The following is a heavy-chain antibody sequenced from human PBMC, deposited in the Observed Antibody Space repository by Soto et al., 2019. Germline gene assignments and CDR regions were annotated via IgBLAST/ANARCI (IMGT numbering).Heavy chain of an antibody. D-gene: IGHD6-25*01. CDR3: ARAAWAATPYKWYFDF. J-gene: IGHJ2*01. Sequence: GASVKVSCKASGGTFSSYTISWVRQAPGQGLEWMGRIIPILGIANYAQKFQGRVPITADESTSPAYMELSSLRSEDTAVYYCARAAWAATPYKWYFDFWGRGTLGTVFS. CDR2: IIPILGIA. V-gene: IGHV1-69*02. CDR1: GGTFSSYT.